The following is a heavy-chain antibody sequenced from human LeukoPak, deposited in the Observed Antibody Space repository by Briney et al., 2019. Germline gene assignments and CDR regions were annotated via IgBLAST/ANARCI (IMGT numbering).Heavy chain of an antibody. J-gene: IGHJ4*02. Sequence: PSETLSLTCTVSAGSMNTYFWTWVRQPAGKGLEWIGRISGSGTLYYNPSLESRVATSLDTSNNKFFLKVTSVTAADTAVYYCARGSELTRTSGHYSFDSWGQGTLVSVSS. D-gene: IGHD1-7*01. CDR3: ARGSELTRTSGHYSFDS. V-gene: IGHV4-4*07. CDR2: ISGSGTL. CDR1: AGSMNTYF.